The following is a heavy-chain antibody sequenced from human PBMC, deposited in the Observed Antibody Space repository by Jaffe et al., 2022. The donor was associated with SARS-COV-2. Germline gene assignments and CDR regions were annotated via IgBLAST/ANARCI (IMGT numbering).Heavy chain of an antibody. CDR2: IIPLFGTA. CDR3: ARGPLLSDYYDTNGFPGGFEY. CDR1: GGTFNTFA. D-gene: IGHD3-22*01. J-gene: IGHJ4*02. V-gene: IGHV1-69*01. Sequence: QVQLVQSGAEVKKPGSSVKVSCKVSGGTFNTFAISWVRQAPGQGLDWMGGIIPLFGTADYAQKFQGRVTISADEATSTAYMELSSLSSEDTAVYFCARGPLLSDYYDTNGFPGGFEYWGQGTLVTVSS.